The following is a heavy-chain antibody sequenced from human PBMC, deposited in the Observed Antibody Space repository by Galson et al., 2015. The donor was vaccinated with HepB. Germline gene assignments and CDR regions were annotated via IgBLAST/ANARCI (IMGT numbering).Heavy chain of an antibody. Sequence: SLRLSCAASGFTFGDYAMSWFRQAPGKGLEWVGFIRSKAYGGTTEYAASVKGRFTISRDDSKSIAYLQMNSLKTEDTAVYYCTSPMSDPLDYYCGMDVWGQGTTVTISS. V-gene: IGHV3-49*03. J-gene: IGHJ6*02. CDR1: GFTFGDYA. D-gene: IGHD5/OR15-5a*01. CDR3: TSPMSDPLDYYCGMDV. CDR2: IRSKAYGGTT.